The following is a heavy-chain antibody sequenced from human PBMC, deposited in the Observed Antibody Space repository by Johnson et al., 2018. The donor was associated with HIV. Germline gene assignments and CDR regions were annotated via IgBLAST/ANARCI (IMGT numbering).Heavy chain of an antibody. J-gene: IGHJ3*02. CDR1: GFTFSSYA. CDR3: AKVGATVITPRGEAFDI. D-gene: IGHD4-23*01. Sequence: QVQLVESGGGLVQPGGSLRLSCAASGFTFSSYAMHWVRQAPGKGLEYVSAISSNGGSTYYADSVKGRFTISRDNSKNTLYLQMNSLRAEDTAVYYCAKVGATVITPRGEAFDIWGQGTMVTVSS. CDR2: ISSNGGST. V-gene: IGHV3-64*04.